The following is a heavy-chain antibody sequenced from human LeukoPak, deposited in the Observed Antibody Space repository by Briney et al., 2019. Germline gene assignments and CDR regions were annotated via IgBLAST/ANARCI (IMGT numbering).Heavy chain of an antibody. CDR2: ISGSGDST. J-gene: IGHJ4*02. V-gene: IGHV3-23*01. CDR3: AKRLSCGVAIGDFDY. D-gene: IGHD3-3*01. Sequence: PGGSLRLSCAASGFTFSNYAMSWVRQAPGKGLEWVSAISGSGDSTYYADSVKGRFTISRDSSMETLYLQMNSLRAEDTATYFCAKRLSCGVAIGDFDYWGQGTLVTVSS. CDR1: GFTFSNYA.